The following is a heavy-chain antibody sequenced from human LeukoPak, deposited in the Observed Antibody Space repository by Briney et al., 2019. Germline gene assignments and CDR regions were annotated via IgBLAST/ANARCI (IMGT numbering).Heavy chain of an antibody. Sequence: GGSLRLSCAASGFTFDDYAMHWVRQAPGKGLEWVSGISWNSGSIGYADSVKGRFTISRDNAKNSLYLQMNSLRAEDTAVHYCARVLSSGWYGDYWGQGTLVTVSS. V-gene: IGHV3-9*01. CDR3: ARVLSSGWYGDY. CDR2: ISWNSGSI. J-gene: IGHJ4*02. CDR1: GFTFDDYA. D-gene: IGHD6-19*01.